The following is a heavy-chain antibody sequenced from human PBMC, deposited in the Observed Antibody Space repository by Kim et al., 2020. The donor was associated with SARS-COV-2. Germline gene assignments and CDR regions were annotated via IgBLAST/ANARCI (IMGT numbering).Heavy chain of an antibody. CDR1: GGTFSSYA. CDR3: ASDVAAAGMNWFDP. J-gene: IGHJ5*02. D-gene: IGHD6-13*01. V-gene: IGHV1-69*04. CDR2: IIPIHGIA. Sequence: SVKVSCKASGGTFSSYAISWVRQAPGQGLEWLGRIIPIHGIANYAQKFQGRVTITADKSTSTAYMELSSLRSEDTAVYYCASDVAAAGMNWFDPWGQGTLVTVSA.